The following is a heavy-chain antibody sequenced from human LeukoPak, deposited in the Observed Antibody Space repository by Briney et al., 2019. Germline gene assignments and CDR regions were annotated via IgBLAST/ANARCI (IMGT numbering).Heavy chain of an antibody. Sequence: GGSLRLSCAASGFTFSSYGMHWVRQAPGKGLEWVAFIRYDGSNKYYADSVKGRFTISRDNSKNTLYLQMNSLRAEDTAVYYCAKGKDYMDVWGKGTTVTDSS. V-gene: IGHV3-30*02. CDR2: IRYDGSNK. CDR3: AKGKDYMDV. CDR1: GFTFSSYG. J-gene: IGHJ6*03.